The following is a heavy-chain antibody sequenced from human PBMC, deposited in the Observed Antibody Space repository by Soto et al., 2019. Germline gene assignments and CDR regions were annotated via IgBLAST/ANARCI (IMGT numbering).Heavy chain of an antibody. CDR1: GFTFSGYW. D-gene: IGHD4-17*01. V-gene: IGHV3-74*01. Sequence: EVQLVESGGGLVPPGGSLRLSCAVSGFTFSGYWMHWVRQAPGKGLVWVSRINSDGSTTSYADSVKGRFTISRDNVKKTLYLQMDSLRAEDTAVYFCASAKIGDYFQVDWGQGTLVTVSS. J-gene: IGHJ4*02. CDR3: ASAKIGDYFQVD. CDR2: INSDGSTT.